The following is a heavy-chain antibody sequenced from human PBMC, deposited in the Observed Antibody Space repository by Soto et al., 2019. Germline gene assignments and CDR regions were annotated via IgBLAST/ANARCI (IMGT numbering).Heavy chain of an antibody. Sequence: SSETLSLTCTVSGGSISSYYWSWIRQPPGKGLEWIGYIYYSGSTNYNPSLKSRVTISVDTSKNQFSLKLSSVTAADTAVYYCARLETWMVPPNYYYYYGMDVWGQGTTVTVSS. D-gene: IGHD3-10*01. CDR3: ARLETWMVPPNYYYYYGMDV. CDR1: GGSISSYY. CDR2: IYYSGST. J-gene: IGHJ6*02. V-gene: IGHV4-59*08.